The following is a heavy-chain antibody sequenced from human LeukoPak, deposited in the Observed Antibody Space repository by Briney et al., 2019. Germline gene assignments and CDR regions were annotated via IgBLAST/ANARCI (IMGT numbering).Heavy chain of an antibody. CDR1: GYSISSGYF. Sequence: HPSETLSLTCTVSGYSISSGYFWVWIRQPPGKGLEWIGYIYHSGSTYYNPSLKSRVTMSLDTSKNQFSLKLSSVTAADTAVYYCARGFYCDSGGRSPPGYWGQGTLVTVSS. CDR3: ARGFYCDSGGRSPPGY. CDR2: IYHSGST. V-gene: IGHV4-38-2*02. J-gene: IGHJ4*02. D-gene: IGHD3-22*01.